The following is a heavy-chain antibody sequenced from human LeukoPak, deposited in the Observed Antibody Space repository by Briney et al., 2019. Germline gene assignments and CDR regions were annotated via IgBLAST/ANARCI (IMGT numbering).Heavy chain of an antibody. D-gene: IGHD6-13*01. CDR1: GFTFSDYY. J-gene: IGHJ4*02. Sequence: GSLRLSCAASGFTFSDYYMSWIRQAPGKGLEWVSYISRNSYTNYADSVKGRFTISRDNAKNSLYLQMASLRAEDTAVYYCARMGIAAVGAYYFDYWGQGTLVAVSS. CDR3: ARMGIAAVGAYYFDY. CDR2: ISRNSYT. V-gene: IGHV3-11*06.